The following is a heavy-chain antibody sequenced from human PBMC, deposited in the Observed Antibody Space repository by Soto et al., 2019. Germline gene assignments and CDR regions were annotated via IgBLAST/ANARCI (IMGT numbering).Heavy chain of an antibody. Sequence: VASVKVSCKASGGTFSSYAISWVRQAPGQGPEWMGGIIPIFGTANYAQKFQGRVTITADESTSTAYMELSSLRSEDTAVYYCASPYQYSNYGHYGMDVWGQGTTVTVSS. CDR2: IIPIFGTA. J-gene: IGHJ6*02. D-gene: IGHD4-4*01. V-gene: IGHV1-69*13. CDR1: GGTFSSYA. CDR3: ASPYQYSNYGHYGMDV.